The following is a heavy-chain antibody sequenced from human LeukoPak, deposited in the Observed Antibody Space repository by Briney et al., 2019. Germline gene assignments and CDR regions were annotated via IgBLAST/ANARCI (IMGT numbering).Heavy chain of an antibody. V-gene: IGHV4-34*01. J-gene: IGHJ4*02. CDR2: INHSGST. D-gene: IGHD2-2*02. CDR1: GGFFSGYY. CDR3: ARTSSSEDIVVVPAAIRYYFDY. Sequence: SETLSLTCAVYGGFFSGYYWSWIRQPPGKGLEWIGEINHSGSTNYNPSLKSRVTISVDTSKNQFSLKLSSVTAADTAVYYCARTSSSEDIVVVPAAIRYYFDYWGQGTLVTVSS.